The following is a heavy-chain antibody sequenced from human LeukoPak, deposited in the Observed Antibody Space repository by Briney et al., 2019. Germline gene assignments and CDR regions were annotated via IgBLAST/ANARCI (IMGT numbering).Heavy chain of an antibody. Sequence: SVKVSCKASGCTFSSYAISWVRQAPGQGLEWMGGIIPIFGTANYAQKFQGRVTITADESTSTAYMELSSLRSDDTAVYYCARGRYSYGLVYYYYMDVWGKGTTVTVSS. D-gene: IGHD5-18*01. V-gene: IGHV1-69*13. CDR2: IIPIFGTA. J-gene: IGHJ6*03. CDR1: GCTFSSYA. CDR3: ARGRYSYGLVYYYYMDV.